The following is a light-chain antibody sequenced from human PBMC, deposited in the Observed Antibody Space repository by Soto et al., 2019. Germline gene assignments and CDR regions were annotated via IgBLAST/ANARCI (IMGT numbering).Light chain of an antibody. CDR1: QSIVTY. Sequence: DIQRTQSPSSLSASVGDRVTITCRASQSIVTYLNWYQQKPGKAPELLINDASNLEMGVTSRFSGVGSGTDFTFTISSLQPEDIATYFCQPYDSLPITVGQGTRLEIK. CDR2: DAS. J-gene: IGKJ5*01. CDR3: QPYDSLPIT. V-gene: IGKV1-33*01.